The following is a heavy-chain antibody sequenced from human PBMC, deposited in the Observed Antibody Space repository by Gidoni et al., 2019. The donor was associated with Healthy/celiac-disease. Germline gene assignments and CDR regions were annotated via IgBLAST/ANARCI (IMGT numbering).Heavy chain of an antibody. J-gene: IGHJ3*02. Sequence: QLQLQESGPGLVKPSETLSLTCTVSGGSISSSSYYWGWIRQPPGKGLEWIGSIYYSGSTYYNPSLKSRVTISVDTSKNQFSLKLSSVTAADTAVYYCARDSWYYDSSGYSHAFDIWGQGTMVTVSS. CDR3: ARDSWYYDSSGYSHAFDI. V-gene: IGHV4-39*01. CDR2: IYYSGST. CDR1: GGSISSSSYY. D-gene: IGHD3-22*01.